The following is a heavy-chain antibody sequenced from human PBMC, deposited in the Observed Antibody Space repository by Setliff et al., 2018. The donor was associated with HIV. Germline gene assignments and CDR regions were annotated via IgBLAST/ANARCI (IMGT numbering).Heavy chain of an antibody. Sequence: VASVKVSCKASGYTFTTYAIHWVRQAPGQRLEWMGWINVDKGNTKYSQVRDRVSFTRDTSANIDYMELTKLRFEDMGIYYCVRVRVGGSLYFDFWGQGTPVTVSS. CDR1: GYTFTTYA. CDR2: INVDKGNT. D-gene: IGHD1-26*01. J-gene: IGHJ4*02. V-gene: IGHV1-3*03. CDR3: VRVRVGGSLYFDF.